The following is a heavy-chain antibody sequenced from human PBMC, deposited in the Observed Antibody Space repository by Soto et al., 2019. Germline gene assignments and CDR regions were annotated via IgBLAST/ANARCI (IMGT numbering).Heavy chain of an antibody. CDR2: MYHSGSA. D-gene: IGHD2-2*01. Sequence: QVQLQESGPGLVKPSETLSLTCVVSGGSITSNWWSWVREPPGKGLEWIGEMYHSGSANYKPSLTTRVTMSVDESKNEFSLKLTSVTAADTAVYYCVKHASYRFDSWGQGTLVTVSS. CDR1: GGSITSNW. V-gene: IGHV4-4*02. J-gene: IGHJ5*01. CDR3: VKHASYRFDS.